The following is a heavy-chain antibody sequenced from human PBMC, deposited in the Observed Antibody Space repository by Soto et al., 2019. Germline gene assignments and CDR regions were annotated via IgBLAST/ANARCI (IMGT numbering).Heavy chain of an antibody. J-gene: IGHJ4*02. Sequence: PGGSLRLSCAASGFTFTDAWMSWVRQAPGKGLEWVGRITSNTDGGTTDYAAPVKGRFTISRDDSKNTLYLQMNSLKTEDTAVYFCTTVNDYWCQGTLGIVSS. V-gene: IGHV3-15*05. CDR2: ITSNTDGGTT. CDR1: GFTFTDAW. CDR3: TTVNDY.